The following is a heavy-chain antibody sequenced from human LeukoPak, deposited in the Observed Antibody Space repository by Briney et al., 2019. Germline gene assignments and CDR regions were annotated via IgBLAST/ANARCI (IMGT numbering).Heavy chain of an antibody. Sequence: GGSLRLSCAASGFIFGGYVMNWVRQAPGKGLEWVSSITGGGDSIHYADSVKGRFTISRDNSKNTVFLHIAGLRAEDTAVYYCVKDGLDWGSYFDYWGQGTPVTVSP. CDR3: VKDGLDWGSYFDY. D-gene: IGHD3-9*01. J-gene: IGHJ4*02. V-gene: IGHV3-23*01. CDR2: ITGGGDSI. CDR1: GFIFGGYV.